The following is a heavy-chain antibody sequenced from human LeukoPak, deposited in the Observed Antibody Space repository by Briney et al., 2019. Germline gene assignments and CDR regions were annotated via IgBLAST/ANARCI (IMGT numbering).Heavy chain of an antibody. CDR1: GGSISSSSYY. Sequence: SETLSLTCTVSGGSISSSSYYWGWIRQPPGKGLEWIGSIYYSGSTYYNPSLKSRVTISVDTSKNQFSLKLSSVTAADTAVYYCARHLYCTNGVCYFPFDYWGQGTLVTVSS. V-gene: IGHV4-39*01. CDR2: IYYSGST. J-gene: IGHJ4*02. D-gene: IGHD2-8*01. CDR3: ARHLYCTNGVCYFPFDY.